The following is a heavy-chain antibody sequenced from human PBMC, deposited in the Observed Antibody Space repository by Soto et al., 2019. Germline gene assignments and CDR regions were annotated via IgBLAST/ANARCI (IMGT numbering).Heavy chain of an antibody. J-gene: IGHJ5*02. CDR1: GDSVSKYY. CDR2: IHSTRSP. CDR3: ARSPAYGDYANLDT. D-gene: IGHD4-17*01. V-gene: IGHV4-4*07. Sequence: SETLSLTCTVSGDSVSKYYWNWIRQPAGKGLEWIGRIHSTRSPDYNPSLKSRVTLSVDASKNQFSLKLSLTSVTAADTAVYYCARSPAYGDYANLDTWGQGTLVTVSS.